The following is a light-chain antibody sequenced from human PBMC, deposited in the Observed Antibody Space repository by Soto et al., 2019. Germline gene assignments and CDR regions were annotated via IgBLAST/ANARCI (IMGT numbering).Light chain of an antibody. J-gene: IGLJ3*02. Sequence: QPVLTQPPSASGSPGQSLTISCTGTSSDVGGYNFVSWYQQHPGKAPKLMISDVNRRPSGVPDRFSGSKSGNTASLTVSGLQAEDEADYYCSSYAGSNNWVFGGGTKVTVL. CDR3: SSYAGSNNWV. V-gene: IGLV2-8*01. CDR2: DVN. CDR1: SSDVGGYNF.